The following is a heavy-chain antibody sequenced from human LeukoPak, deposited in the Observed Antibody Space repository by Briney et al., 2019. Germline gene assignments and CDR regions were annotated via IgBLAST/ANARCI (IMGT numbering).Heavy chain of an antibody. CDR1: GGSISSSSYY. Sequence: SETLSLTCTVSGGSISSSSYYWGWIRQPPGKGLEWIGELSHSGDTHYNPSLKSRVTISLDTSMNQFSLNLTSVTAADTAVYYCAREEISTMIHAYWGQGTLVTVSS. CDR2: LSHSGDT. J-gene: IGHJ4*02. CDR3: AREEISTMIHAY. V-gene: IGHV4-39*07. D-gene: IGHD3-22*01.